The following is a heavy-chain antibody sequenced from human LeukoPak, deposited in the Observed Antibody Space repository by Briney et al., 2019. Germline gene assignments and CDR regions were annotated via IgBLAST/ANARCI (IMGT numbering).Heavy chain of an antibody. CDR2: IKQDGSEK. CDR3: ARGEYYYDGGY. Sequence: PGGSLRLSCAASGFTFSSYWMSWVRQAPGKRLEWVANIKQDGSEKYYVDSVKGRFTNSRDNAKNSLFLQMNSLRAEETAVYYCARGEYYYDGGYWGQGTLVTVSS. D-gene: IGHD3-22*01. J-gene: IGHJ4*02. V-gene: IGHV3-7*04. CDR1: GFTFSSYW.